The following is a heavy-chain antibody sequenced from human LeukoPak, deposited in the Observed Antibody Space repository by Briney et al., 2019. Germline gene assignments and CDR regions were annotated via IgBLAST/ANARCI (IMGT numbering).Heavy chain of an antibody. J-gene: IGHJ6*03. Sequence: KSGGSLRLSCAASGFTFSSYSMNWVRQAPGKGLEWVSSISSSSSYIYYADSVKGRFTISRDNAKNSLYLQMNSLRAEDTAVYYCARDRCSSTRSWCYYMDVWGKGTPVTVSS. CDR1: GFTFSSYS. D-gene: IGHD2-2*01. CDR3: ARDRCSSTRSWCYYMDV. CDR2: ISSSSSYI. V-gene: IGHV3-21*01.